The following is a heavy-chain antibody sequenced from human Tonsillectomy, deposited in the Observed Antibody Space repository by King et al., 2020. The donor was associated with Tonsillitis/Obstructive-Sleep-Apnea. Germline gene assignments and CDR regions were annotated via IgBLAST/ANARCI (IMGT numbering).Heavy chain of an antibody. CDR1: GGTFSSDA. V-gene: IGHV1-69*04. D-gene: IGHD2-2*01. CDR2: IIPILNIA. CDR3: AKSKGGLPAAFDY. J-gene: IGHJ4*02. Sequence: QVQLVQSGAEVKKPGSSVKVSCKASGGTFSSDAISWVRQAPGQGLEWMGRIIPILNIAHYAEKFQGRVTITADKSTSTADMELSSLRSEDTAMYYCAKSKGGLPAAFDYWGQGTLVTVSS.